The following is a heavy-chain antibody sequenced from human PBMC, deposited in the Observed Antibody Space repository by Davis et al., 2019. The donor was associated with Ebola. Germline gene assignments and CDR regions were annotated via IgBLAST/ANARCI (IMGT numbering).Heavy chain of an antibody. V-gene: IGHV4-59*08. D-gene: IGHD3-22*01. Sequence: SETLSLTCTVSGGSINTYYWSWFRQPPGKGLEWIGYIYYSGSTNYNPSLEGRVTISVDTSKNQFSLKLSSVTAADTAVYYCARHSYYYDSSGYFAGYWYFDLWGRGTLVTVSS. CDR2: IYYSGST. CDR1: GGSINTYY. J-gene: IGHJ2*01. CDR3: ARHSYYYDSSGYFAGYWYFDL.